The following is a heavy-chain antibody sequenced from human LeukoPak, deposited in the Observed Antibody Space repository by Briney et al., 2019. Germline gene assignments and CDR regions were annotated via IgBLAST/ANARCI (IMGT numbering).Heavy chain of an antibody. CDR3: ARGPQWPVQNQPGADY. V-gene: IGHV1-2*06. CDR1: GYSFTGYY. J-gene: IGHJ4*02. Sequence: ASVKVSCKTSGYSFTGYYINWARQAPGQGLEWMGRIDPTSGGTDYAQKFHGRLTMTRDTSIVTAYMELTRLRSDDTAFYYCARGPQWPVQNQPGADYWGQGTLVTVSS. D-gene: IGHD6-19*01. CDR2: IDPTSGGT.